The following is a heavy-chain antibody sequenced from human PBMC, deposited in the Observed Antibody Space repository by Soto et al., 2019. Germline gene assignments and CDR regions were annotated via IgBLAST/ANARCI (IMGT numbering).Heavy chain of an antibody. D-gene: IGHD2-21*02. CDR1: GGSISSEYFH. CDR3: AREDDGGDRDYYGLDV. J-gene: IGHJ6*02. V-gene: IGHV4-30-4*08. CDR2: IHYTGSI. Sequence: QVQLQQSGPGLVEPSQTLSLTCAVSGGSISSEYFHWTWIRQSPGKGLEWIGYIHYTGSIMYKPSLKRRLTMAVDTTKNQFSLQLTSVTAADTAVYFCAREDDGGDRDYYGLDVWGQGTTVTVSS.